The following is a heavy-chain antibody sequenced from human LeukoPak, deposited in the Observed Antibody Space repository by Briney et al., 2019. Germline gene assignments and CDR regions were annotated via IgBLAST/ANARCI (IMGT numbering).Heavy chain of an antibody. V-gene: IGHV3-15*07. Sequence: KPSGTLSLTCAVSGGSISSNNWWSWVRQAPGKGLEWVGRIKSKADGETIDYAAPVKGRFTFSRDDSKNMLYLQMNSLKSEDTAVYYCSTLTSRGLSDSWGQGTLVTVSS. CDR3: STLTSRGLSDS. J-gene: IGHJ4*02. CDR1: GGSISSNNW. D-gene: IGHD1-20*01. CDR2: IKSKADGETI.